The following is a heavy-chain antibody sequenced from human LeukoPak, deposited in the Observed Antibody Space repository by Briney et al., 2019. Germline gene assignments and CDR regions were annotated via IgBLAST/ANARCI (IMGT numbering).Heavy chain of an antibody. D-gene: IGHD3-22*01. CDR3: ARAPPEYYYDSSGQQVAFDI. V-gene: IGHV3-48*03. CDR2: ISSSGSTI. Sequence: PGGSLRLSCAASGFTFSSYEMNWVRQAPGKGLEWVSYISSSGSTIYYADSVKGRCTISRDNAKNSLYLQMNSLRAEDTGVYYCARAPPEYYYDSSGQQVAFDIWGQGTMVTVSS. J-gene: IGHJ3*02. CDR1: GFTFSSYE.